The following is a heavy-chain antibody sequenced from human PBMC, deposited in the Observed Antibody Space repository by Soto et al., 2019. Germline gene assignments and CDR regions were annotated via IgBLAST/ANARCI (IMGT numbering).Heavy chain of an antibody. CDR2: ISGSGDRT. CDR3: ARYGDPI. V-gene: IGHV3-23*01. J-gene: IGHJ4*02. CDR1: GFTFSGYA. D-gene: IGHD3-9*01. Sequence: EVQLLESGGGLVQPGESLRLSCVGSGFTFSGYAMSWVRRAPGKGLEWVSGISGSGDRTYYADSVKGRFYISRDNSKNTLNLQMNSVRGEDTALYYCARYGDPIWGQGTLVTVSS.